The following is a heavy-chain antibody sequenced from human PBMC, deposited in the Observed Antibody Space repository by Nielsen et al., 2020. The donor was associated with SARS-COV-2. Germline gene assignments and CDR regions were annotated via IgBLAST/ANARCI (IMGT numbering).Heavy chain of an antibody. CDR1: GGSISSYY. J-gene: IGHJ3*02. Sequence: SETLSLTCIASGGSISSYYWSWIRQPPGKGLEWIGNIYDSGSNNYNPTLKSRGTISVDTYKNQFSLQLSSVTAADAAVYYCARVGADSCGYYPDVFDIWGQGTMVTVSS. D-gene: IGHD3-22*01. CDR2: IYDSGSN. CDR3: ARVGADSCGYYPDVFDI. V-gene: IGHV4-59*01.